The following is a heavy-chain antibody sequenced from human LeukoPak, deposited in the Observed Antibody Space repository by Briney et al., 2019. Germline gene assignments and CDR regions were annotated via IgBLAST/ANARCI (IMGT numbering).Heavy chain of an antibody. CDR1: GFTFSSYG. Sequence: GGSLRLSCAASGFTFSSYGMHWVRQAPGKGLEWVAFIRYDGSNKYYADSVKGRFTISRDNSKNTLYLQMNSLRAEDTAVYYCAKDIQGSEDYFDYWGQGTLATVSS. CDR2: IRYDGSNK. V-gene: IGHV3-30*02. J-gene: IGHJ4*02. CDR3: AKDIQGSEDYFDY. D-gene: IGHD3-10*01.